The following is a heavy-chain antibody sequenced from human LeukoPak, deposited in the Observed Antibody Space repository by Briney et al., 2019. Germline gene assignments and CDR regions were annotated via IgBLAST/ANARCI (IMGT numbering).Heavy chain of an antibody. J-gene: IGHJ4*02. V-gene: IGHV3-7*01. CDR2: IKQDGSKK. Sequence: GGSLRLSCAASGFTFSNYWMGWVRQAPGKGLEWVANIKQDGSKKNYVDSVKGRFSISRDNTKSSLFLQMNSLRAEDTAVYFCASCYYYDSSAYYYGIDYWGQGTLVTVSS. CDR1: GFTFSNYW. CDR3: ASCYYYDSSAYYYGIDY. D-gene: IGHD3-22*01.